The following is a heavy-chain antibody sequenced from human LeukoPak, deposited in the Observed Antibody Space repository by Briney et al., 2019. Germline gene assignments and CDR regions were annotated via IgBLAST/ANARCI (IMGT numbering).Heavy chain of an antibody. CDR2: ISGSGGST. CDR3: AKDRIVPREGLGYSYGPPYFDY. V-gene: IGHV3-23*01. D-gene: IGHD5-18*01. J-gene: IGHJ4*02. CDR1: GFTFSSYG. Sequence: PGGSLRLSCAASGFTFSSYGMSWVRQAPGKGLEWVSAISGSGGSTYYADSVKGRFTISRDNSKNTLYLQMNSLRAEDTAVYYCAKDRIVPREGLGYSYGPPYFDYWGQGTLVTVSS.